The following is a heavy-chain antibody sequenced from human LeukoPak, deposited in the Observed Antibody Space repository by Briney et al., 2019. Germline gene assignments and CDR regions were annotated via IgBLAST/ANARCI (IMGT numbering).Heavy chain of an antibody. D-gene: IGHD3-9*01. CDR2: ISDSGSKT. CDR1: GFTFNSYA. Sequence: PGGSLRLSCAASGFTFNSYAMNWVRQAPGQGLECVSAISDSGSKTYYADSVKGRFTISRDNSKNTLYLQMNSLRAEDTAVYYCAERILTGYPNYGMDVWGKGTTVTVSS. J-gene: IGHJ6*04. V-gene: IGHV3-23*01. CDR3: AERILTGYPNYGMDV.